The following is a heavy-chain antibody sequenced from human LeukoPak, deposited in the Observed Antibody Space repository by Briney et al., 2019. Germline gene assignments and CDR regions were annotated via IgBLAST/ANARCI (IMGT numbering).Heavy chain of an antibody. CDR3: ARATGWPKGSGTFNYYHGLDV. V-gene: IGHV4-30-4*01. CDR2: IYHSGSR. Sequence: SQTLSLTCTVSGDSISSGDYYWSWIRQPPGKDLEWIGYIYHSGSRYYNPSLKTRVSISKDASKNQFSLKLISVTAADTAIYCARATGWPKGSGTFNYYHGLDVWGQGTTVTVSS. D-gene: IGHD3-10*01. J-gene: IGHJ6*02. CDR1: GDSISSGDYY.